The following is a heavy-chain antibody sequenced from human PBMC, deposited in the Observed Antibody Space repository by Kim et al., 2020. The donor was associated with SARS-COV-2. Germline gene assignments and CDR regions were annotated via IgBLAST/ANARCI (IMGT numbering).Heavy chain of an antibody. CDR3: AKGNSGGYYYYMDV. V-gene: IGHV3-9*01. Sequence: YADSGKGRFTISRDNAKNSLYLQMNSLRAEDTALYYCAKGNSGGYYYYMDVWGKGTTVTVSS. J-gene: IGHJ6*03. D-gene: IGHD6-25*01.